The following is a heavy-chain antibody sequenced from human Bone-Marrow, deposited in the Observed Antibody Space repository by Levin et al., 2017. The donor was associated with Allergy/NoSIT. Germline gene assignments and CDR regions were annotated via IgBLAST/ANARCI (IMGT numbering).Heavy chain of an antibody. CDR1: GFTFSDYY. CDR3: ARGGMITFGGLIVLPEYFDY. J-gene: IGHJ4*02. V-gene: IGHV3-11*01. CDR2: ISSSGSTI. Sequence: GESLKISCAASGFTFSDYYMSWVRQAPGKGLEWLLYISSSGSTIDYADSVKGRFTVSRDNAKESLFLQMDSLRADDTAGYYCARGGMITFGGLIVLPEYFDYWGRGTLVTVSS. D-gene: IGHD3-16*02.